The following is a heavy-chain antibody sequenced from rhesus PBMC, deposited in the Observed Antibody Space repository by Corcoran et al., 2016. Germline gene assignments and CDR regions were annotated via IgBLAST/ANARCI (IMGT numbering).Heavy chain of an antibody. Sequence: QVQLQESGPGLVKPSETLSLTCAVSGASTSRYWWRRTRPPPGKGLEWIGEINGNSGSTYYNPSLKSRVTISKDASKNQFSLKLSSVTAADTAVYYCARVIAAAGIFDYWGQGVLVTVSS. V-gene: IGHV4-80*01. J-gene: IGHJ4*01. CDR2: INGNSGST. CDR1: GASTSRYW. CDR3: ARVIAAAGIFDY. D-gene: IGHD6-25*01.